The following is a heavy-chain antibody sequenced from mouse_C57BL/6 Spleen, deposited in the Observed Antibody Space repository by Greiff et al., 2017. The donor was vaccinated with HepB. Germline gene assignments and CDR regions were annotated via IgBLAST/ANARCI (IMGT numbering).Heavy chain of an antibody. CDR1: GYTFTSYW. D-gene: IGHD3-2*02. CDR2: IDPSDSYT. CDR3: ARGGAQAFAY. Sequence: QVQLKQPGAELVMPGASVKLSCKASGYTFTSYWMHWVKQRPGQGLEWIGEIDPSDSYTNYNQKFKGKSTLTVDKSSSTAYMQLSSLTSEDSAVYYCARGGAQAFAYWGQGTLVTVSA. V-gene: IGHV1-69*01. J-gene: IGHJ3*01.